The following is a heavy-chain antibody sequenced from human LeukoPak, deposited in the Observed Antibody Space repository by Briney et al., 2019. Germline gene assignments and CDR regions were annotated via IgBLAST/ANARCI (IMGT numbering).Heavy chain of an antibody. CDR3: AKASYSSGSYYYGMDV. D-gene: IGHD6-19*01. CDR1: GFTFSTYW. Sequence: GGSLRLSCAASGFTFSTYWMSWVRQAPGKGLEWVANIKEDGSEKYYGDSVKGRFTISRDNAKNSLYLQMNSLRAEDTAVYYCAKASYSSGSYYYGMDVWGQGTTVTVSS. CDR2: IKEDGSEK. J-gene: IGHJ6*02. V-gene: IGHV3-7*03.